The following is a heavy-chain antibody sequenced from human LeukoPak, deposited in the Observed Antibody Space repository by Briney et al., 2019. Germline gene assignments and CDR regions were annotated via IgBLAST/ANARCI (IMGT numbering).Heavy chain of an antibody. J-gene: IGHJ4*02. CDR2: INHSGST. CDR1: GVSFSGYY. D-gene: IGHD4-23*01. V-gene: IGHV4-34*01. CDR3: ARNGGNSDFDY. Sequence: SETLSLTCAVYGVSFSGYYWSWIRQPPGKGLEWIGEINHSGSTNYNPSLKSRVTMLLDKSKNQFSLKLSSVTAADTAVYYCARNGGNSDFDYWGQGTLVTVSS.